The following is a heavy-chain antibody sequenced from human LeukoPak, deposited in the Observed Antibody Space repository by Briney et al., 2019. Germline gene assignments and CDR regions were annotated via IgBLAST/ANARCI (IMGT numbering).Heavy chain of an antibody. CDR1: GYTFTGYY. J-gene: IGHJ4*02. V-gene: IGHV1-2*06. CDR3: AVTRGYSGYDFRFNY. Sequence: ASVKVSCKASGYTFTGYYVHWVRQAPGQGLEWMGRINPNSGDTNYAQKFQGRVTMTRDTSISTAYMELSRLRSDDTAVYYCAVTRGYSGYDFRFNYWGQGALVTVSS. CDR2: INPNSGDT. D-gene: IGHD5-12*01.